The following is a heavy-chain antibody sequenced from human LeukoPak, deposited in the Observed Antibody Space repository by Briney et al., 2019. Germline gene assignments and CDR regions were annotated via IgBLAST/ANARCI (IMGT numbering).Heavy chain of an antibody. CDR2: ISSSSSYI. CDR1: GFTFSSYS. J-gene: IGHJ3*02. V-gene: IGHV3-21*01. D-gene: IGHD3-22*01. Sequence: PGGSLRLSCAASGFTFSSYSMNWVRQAPGKGLEWVSSISSSSSYIYYADSVKGRFTISRDNAKNSLYLQMNSLRAEDTAVYYCARVGDFTMIVDDAFDIWGQGTMVTVSS. CDR3: ARVGDFTMIVDDAFDI.